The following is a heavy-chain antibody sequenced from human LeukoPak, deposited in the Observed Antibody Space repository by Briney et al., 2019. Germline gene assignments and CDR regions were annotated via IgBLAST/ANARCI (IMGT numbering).Heavy chain of an antibody. J-gene: IGHJ4*02. CDR2: IYYSGST. CDR3: AREEGGYTGGSYLPD. CDR1: GGSISSYY. Sequence: SETLSLTCTASGGSISSYYWSWIRQPSGKGLEWNGYIYYSGSTNYNPSPKSRVTISVDTSKNQLSLKLSSVTAADTAVYYCAREEGGYTGGSYLPDWGQGTLVTVSS. V-gene: IGHV4-59*01. D-gene: IGHD1-26*01.